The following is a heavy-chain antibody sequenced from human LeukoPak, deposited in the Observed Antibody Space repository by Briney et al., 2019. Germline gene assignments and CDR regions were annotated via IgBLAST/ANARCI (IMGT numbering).Heavy chain of an antibody. D-gene: IGHD5-18*01. Sequence: SETLSLTCAVYGGSLSGYYWNWIRQPPGKGLEWIGEINHSGSTNYNPSLKSRVTISVDTSKNQFSLKLSSVTAADTAVYYCARGPGLWSFDYWGQGTLVTVSS. V-gene: IGHV4-34*01. CDR2: INHSGST. CDR3: ARGPGLWSFDY. J-gene: IGHJ4*02. CDR1: GGSLSGYY.